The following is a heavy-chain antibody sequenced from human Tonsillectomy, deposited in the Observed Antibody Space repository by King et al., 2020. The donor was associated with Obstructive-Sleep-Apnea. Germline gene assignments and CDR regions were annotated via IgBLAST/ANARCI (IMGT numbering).Heavy chain of an antibody. V-gene: IGHV4-59*08. D-gene: IGHD3-10*01. CDR2: IYYSGST. J-gene: IGHJ3*02. CDR3: ARHWVLHYYGSGRAFDI. CDR1: GGSISSYY. Sequence: VQLQESGPGLVKPSETLSLTCTVSGGSISSYYWSWIRQPPGKGLEWIGYIYYSGSTNYNPSLKSRVTISVDTSKNHFSLKLSSVTAADTAVYYCARHWVLHYYGSGRAFDIWGQGTMVTVSS.